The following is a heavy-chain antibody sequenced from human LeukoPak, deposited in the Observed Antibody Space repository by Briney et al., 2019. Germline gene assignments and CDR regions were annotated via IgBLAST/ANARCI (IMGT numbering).Heavy chain of an antibody. D-gene: IGHD2-8*02. CDR1: GFTFSSYA. Sequence: GESLRLSWAASGFTFSSYAMSWVRQAPGKGLEWVAYISSSGDTIYYADSVKGRFTISRDNAKNSLYLQMDSLRAEDTGVYYCARVVYDWCQGTLVTVSS. CDR2: ISSSGDTI. CDR3: ARVVYD. V-gene: IGHV3-48*04. J-gene: IGHJ4*02.